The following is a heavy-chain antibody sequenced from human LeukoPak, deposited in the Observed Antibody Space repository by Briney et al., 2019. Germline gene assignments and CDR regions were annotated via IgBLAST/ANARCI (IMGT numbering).Heavy chain of an antibody. Sequence: SVKVSCKASGGTFSSYAISWVRQAPGQGLEWMGGIIPIFGTANYAQKFQGRVTITADESTSTAYVELSSLRSEDTAVYYCARFTPRDYYYMDVWGKGTTVTISS. V-gene: IGHV1-69*13. CDR1: GGTFSSYA. CDR3: ARFTPRDYYYMDV. CDR2: IIPIFGTA. J-gene: IGHJ6*03.